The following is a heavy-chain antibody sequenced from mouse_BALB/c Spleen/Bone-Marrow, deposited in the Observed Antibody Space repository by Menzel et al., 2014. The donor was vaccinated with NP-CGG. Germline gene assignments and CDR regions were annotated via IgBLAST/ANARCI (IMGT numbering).Heavy chain of an antibody. Sequence: VQLKQSGGGLVQPGGSLRLSCATSGITFTDNYMSWVRQPPGKALEWLGFIRNKANGYTTEYSAPVKGRFTISRDNSQSILYLQMNTLRAEDSATYYCARDSDWFAYWGQGTLVTVSA. CDR2: IRNKANGYTT. V-gene: IGHV7-3*02. CDR3: ARDSDWFAY. J-gene: IGHJ3*01. CDR1: GITFTDNY.